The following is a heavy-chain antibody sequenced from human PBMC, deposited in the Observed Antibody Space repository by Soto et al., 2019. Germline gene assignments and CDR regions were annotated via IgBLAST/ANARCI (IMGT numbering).Heavy chain of an antibody. V-gene: IGHV3-23*01. CDR1: GFTLSSYA. D-gene: IGHD2-8*02. CDR3: AKVSRGRCTGVTWYPFDY. Sequence: EVQLLDSGGHLVQPGGSLRLSCAASGFTLSSYAMNWVRQAPGKRLEWVSSIIGGGTDTYYADSVKGRFTISRDKSRNTLYLQMSRLRAEDTSVYDCAKVSRGRCTGVTWYPFDYWGQGTLVIVSS. CDR2: IIGGGTDT. J-gene: IGHJ4*02.